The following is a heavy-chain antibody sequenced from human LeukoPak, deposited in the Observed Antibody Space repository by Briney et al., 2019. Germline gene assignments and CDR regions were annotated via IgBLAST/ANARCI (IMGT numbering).Heavy chain of an antibody. CDR1: GGTFSSYA. CDR2: IIPILGMA. J-gene: IGHJ4*02. Sequence: GASVKVSCKASGGTFSSYAISWVRQAPGQGLEWMGRIIPILGMANYAQKFQGRVTITADKSTSTAYMELSSLRSEDTAVYYCASDSGGCFSYSFDYWGRGPMVTVSS. CDR3: ASDSGGCFSYSFDY. D-gene: IGHD6-19*01. V-gene: IGHV1-69*04.